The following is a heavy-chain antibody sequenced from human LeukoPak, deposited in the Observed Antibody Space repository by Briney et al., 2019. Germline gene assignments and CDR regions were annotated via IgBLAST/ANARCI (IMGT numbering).Heavy chain of an antibody. CDR2: ISGSGGST. D-gene: IGHD1-26*01. CDR1: GFTFSSYA. Sequence: GGSLRLSCAASGFTFSSYAMSWVRQAPGKGLEWVSAISGSGGSTYCADSVKGRFTISRDNSKNTLYLQMNSLRAEDTAVYYCASLSGSYFGWYFDYWGQGTLVTVSS. CDR3: ASLSGSYFGWYFDY. J-gene: IGHJ4*02. V-gene: IGHV3-23*01.